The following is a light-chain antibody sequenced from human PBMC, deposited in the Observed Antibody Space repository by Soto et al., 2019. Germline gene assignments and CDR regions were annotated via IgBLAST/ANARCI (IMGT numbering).Light chain of an antibody. V-gene: IGLV2-14*03. Sequence: QSALTQPASVSGSPGQSSTIFCTGTSSDVDSYNYVSWYQQHPGRAPKLMIYDVSSRPSGVSNRFSGSKSGSTASLTISRLQAEDEADYFCTSYTSSSTYVFGTGTKLTVL. CDR2: DVS. CDR3: TSYTSSSTYV. CDR1: SSDVDSYNY. J-gene: IGLJ1*01.